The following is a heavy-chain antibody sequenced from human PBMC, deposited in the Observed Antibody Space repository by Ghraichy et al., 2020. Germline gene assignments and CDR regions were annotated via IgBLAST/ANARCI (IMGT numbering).Heavy chain of an antibody. CDR1: GFIFTDFY. Sequence: GGSLRLSCEASGFIFTDFYMSWIRQAPGKGLEWISYISDTATTIYYADSVKGRFAISRDNAKNSLYLQMTGLRVEDTAVYYRARVTGSGWWDYWGQGALVTVSS. D-gene: IGHD6-19*01. CDR3: ARVTGSGWWDY. V-gene: IGHV3-11*01. J-gene: IGHJ4*02. CDR2: ISDTATTI.